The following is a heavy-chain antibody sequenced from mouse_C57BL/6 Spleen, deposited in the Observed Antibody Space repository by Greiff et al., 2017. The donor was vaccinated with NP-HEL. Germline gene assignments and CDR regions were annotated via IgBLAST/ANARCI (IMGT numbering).Heavy chain of an antibody. CDR3: ARDSGSSYVGYCDV. CDR2: IHPNSGST. D-gene: IGHD1-1*01. J-gene: IGHJ1*03. Sequence: VQLQQPGAELVKPGASVKLSCKASGYTFTSYWMHWVKQRPGQGLEWIGMIHPNSGSTNYNEKFKSKATLTVDKSSSTAYMQLSSLTSEDSAVYYCARDSGSSYVGYCDVWGTGTTVTVSS. V-gene: IGHV1-64*01. CDR1: GYTFTSYW.